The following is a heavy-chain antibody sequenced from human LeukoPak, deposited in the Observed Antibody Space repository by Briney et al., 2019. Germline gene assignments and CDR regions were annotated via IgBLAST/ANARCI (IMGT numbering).Heavy chain of an antibody. D-gene: IGHD3-10*01. J-gene: IGHJ4*02. CDR1: GYTFTRYD. CDR2: MNPNSGNT. V-gene: IGHV1-8*01. CDR3: ARSFGDGSGSYQDY. Sequence: GASVKVSCKASGYTFTRYDINWVRQATGQGLEWMGWMNPNSGNTGYAQKFQGRVTMTRNTSISTAYMELSSLRSEDTAVYYCARSFGDGSGSYQDYWGQGTLVTVSS.